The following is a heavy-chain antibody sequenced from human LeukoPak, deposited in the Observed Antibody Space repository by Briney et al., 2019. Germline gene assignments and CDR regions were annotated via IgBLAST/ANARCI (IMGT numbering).Heavy chain of an antibody. CDR1: GFTVSNKY. Sequence: KTGGSLRLSCAASGFTVSNKYMTWVRQAPGKGLEWVSSISSSSSYIYYADSVKGRFTISRDNAKNSLYLQMNSLRAEDTAVYYCARDSYSGTYGVVWGYWGQGTLVTVSS. D-gene: IGHD1-26*01. CDR2: ISSSSSYI. V-gene: IGHV3-21*01. CDR3: ARDSYSGTYGVVWGY. J-gene: IGHJ4*02.